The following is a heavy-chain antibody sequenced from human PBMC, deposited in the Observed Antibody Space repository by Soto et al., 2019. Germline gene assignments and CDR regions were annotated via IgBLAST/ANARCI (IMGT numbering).Heavy chain of an antibody. D-gene: IGHD1-26*01. CDR2: ISAYNGNT. CDR1: GYTFTSYG. V-gene: IGHV1-18*01. J-gene: IGHJ6*02. Sequence: ASVKVSCKASGYTFTSYGISWVRQAPGQGLEWMGWISAYNGNTNYAQKLQGRVTMTTDTSTSTAYMELRSLRSDDTAVYYCARDRYSGSFLYYYHGMDVWGQGTTVTVSS. CDR3: ARDRYSGSFLYYYHGMDV.